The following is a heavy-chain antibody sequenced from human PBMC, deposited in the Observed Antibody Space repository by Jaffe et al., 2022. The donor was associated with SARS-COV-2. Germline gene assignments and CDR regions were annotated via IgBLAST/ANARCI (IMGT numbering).Heavy chain of an antibody. Sequence: EVQLVESGGGLVQPGRSLRLSCAASGFTFGDYAMHWVRQAPGKGPEWVSGISWNSGTIDYADSVKGRFTISRDNAKKFVSLQMNSLRAEDTAFYYCVKDTGNGWPSPFQDWGQGTLVSVSS. D-gene: IGHD6-19*01. CDR3: VKDTGNGWPSPFQD. CDR1: GFTFGDYA. V-gene: IGHV3-9*01. J-gene: IGHJ1*01. CDR2: ISWNSGTI.